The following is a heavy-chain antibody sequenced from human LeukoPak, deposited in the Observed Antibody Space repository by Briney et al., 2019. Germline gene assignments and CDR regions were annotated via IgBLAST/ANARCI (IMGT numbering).Heavy chain of an antibody. CDR2: INSDGSIT. CDR3: AKDRRPKRGYCSGGSCYVPDYFDY. J-gene: IGHJ4*02. V-gene: IGHV3-74*01. D-gene: IGHD2-15*01. CDR1: GFTFSSYW. Sequence: GGSLRLSCTASGFTFSSYWMHWVRQAPGKGLVWVSRINSDGSITSYADSVKGRFTISRDNAKNTLYLQMNSLRAEDTALYYCAKDRRPKRGYCSGGSCYVPDYFDYWGQGTLVTVSS.